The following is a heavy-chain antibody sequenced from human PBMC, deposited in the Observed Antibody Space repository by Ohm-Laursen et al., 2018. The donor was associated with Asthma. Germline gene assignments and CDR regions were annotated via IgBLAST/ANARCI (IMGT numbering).Heavy chain of an antibody. CDR2: INPSGGST. V-gene: IGHV1-46*03. CDR3: ARTYSSTFIWFDP. CDR1: GYTFTSYY. J-gene: IGHJ5*02. Sequence: ASVKVSCKASGYTFTSYYMHWVRQAPGQGLEWMGIINPSGGSTSYAQRFQGRVTMTRDTSTSTVYMELSSLRSEDTAVYYCARTYSSTFIWFDPWGQGTLVTVSS. D-gene: IGHD6-6*01.